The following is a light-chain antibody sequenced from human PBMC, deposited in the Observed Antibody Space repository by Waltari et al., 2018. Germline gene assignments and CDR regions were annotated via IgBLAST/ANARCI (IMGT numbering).Light chain of an antibody. Sequence: EIVLTQSPDFQSVTPKEKVTITCRASQSVGSDLHWYQQRPDQSPNLLSKYVSQSFSGVPSRFSGSGSGTDFTLTINSMEAEDAATYYCHQTSNLPYTFGQGTKLEIK. CDR3: HQTSNLPYT. CDR1: QSVGSD. J-gene: IGKJ2*01. CDR2: YVS. V-gene: IGKV6-21*01.